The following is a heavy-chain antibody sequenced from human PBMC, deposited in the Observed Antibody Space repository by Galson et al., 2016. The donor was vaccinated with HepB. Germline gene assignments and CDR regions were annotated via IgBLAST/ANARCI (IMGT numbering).Heavy chain of an antibody. CDR3: AKGGRAFYFDH. V-gene: IGHV3-53*01. CDR1: GFPVSRDF. J-gene: IGHJ4*02. D-gene: IGHD3-16*01. CDR2: LYAGGGAA. Sequence: SLRLSCAASGFPVSRDFMAWVRQAPGKGLEWVSLLYAGGGAAFYSDSVKGRFIISRDNSQNTLYLQVSNLRADDTAVYFCAKGGRAFYFDHWGQGALVTVSS.